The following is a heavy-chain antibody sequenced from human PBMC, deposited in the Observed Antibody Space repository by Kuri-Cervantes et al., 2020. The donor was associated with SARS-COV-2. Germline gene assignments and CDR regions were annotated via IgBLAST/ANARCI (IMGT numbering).Heavy chain of an antibody. V-gene: IGHV1-2*04. CDR1: GYTFTGYY. D-gene: IGHD3-22*01. J-gene: IGHJ4*02. CDR3: AREEAYDSSAYQTIHFDY. CDR2: INPNSGGT. Sequence: ASVQVSCKASGYTFTGYYLHWVRQAPGQGLEWMGWINPNSGGTNYAQKSQGWVTMTRDTSTSTAYMELSRLRSDDTAVYYCAREEAYDSSAYQTIHFDYWGQGTLVTVSS.